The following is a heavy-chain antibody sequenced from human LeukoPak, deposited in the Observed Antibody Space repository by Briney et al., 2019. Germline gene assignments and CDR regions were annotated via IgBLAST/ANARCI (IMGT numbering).Heavy chain of an antibody. V-gene: IGHV3-53*04. CDR3: ARQVAARYYYYGLDV. D-gene: IGHD6-6*01. CDR1: GFTVSSNY. CDR2: IYSGGST. Sequence: GGSLRLSCAASGFTVSSNYMSWVRQAPGKGLEWVSVIYSGGSTYYADSVKGRFTISRHNSKNALYLQMNSLKAEDTAVYYCARQVAARYYYYGLDVWGQGTTVTVSS. J-gene: IGHJ6*02.